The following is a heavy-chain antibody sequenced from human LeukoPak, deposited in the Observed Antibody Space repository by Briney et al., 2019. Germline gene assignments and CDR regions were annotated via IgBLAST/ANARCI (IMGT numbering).Heavy chain of an antibody. V-gene: IGHV1-8*02. CDR1: GYTFTSYG. Sequence: ASVKVSCKASGYTFTSYGISWVRQAPGQGLEWTGWMNPNSGNTGYVQKFQGRVTMTRNTSISTAYMELSSLRSEDTAVYYCARRRYSSNWYYFDYWGQGTLVTVSS. D-gene: IGHD6-13*01. CDR2: MNPNSGNT. CDR3: ARRRYSSNWYYFDY. J-gene: IGHJ4*02.